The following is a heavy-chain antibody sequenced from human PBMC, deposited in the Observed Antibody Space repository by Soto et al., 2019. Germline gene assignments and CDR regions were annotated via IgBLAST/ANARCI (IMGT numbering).Heavy chain of an antibody. CDR1: GGTFSSYT. V-gene: IGHV1-69*02. J-gene: IGHJ4*02. Sequence: QVQLVQSGAEVKKPGSSVKVSCKASGGTFSSYTISWVRQAPGQGLEWMGRIIPILGIANYAQKFQGRVTITADKSTSTAYMELSSLRSEDTAVYYCARVQDSSGYYGDYWGQGTLVTVSS. CDR2: IIPILGIA. D-gene: IGHD3-22*01. CDR3: ARVQDSSGYYGDY.